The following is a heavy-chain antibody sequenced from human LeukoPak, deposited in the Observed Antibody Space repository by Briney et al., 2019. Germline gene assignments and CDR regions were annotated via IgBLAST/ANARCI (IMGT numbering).Heavy chain of an antibody. CDR1: GFTFSDFA. CDR3: ARDSSGWYLGWFDP. V-gene: IGHV3-30-3*01. J-gene: IGHJ5*02. D-gene: IGHD6-19*01. Sequence: GGSLRLSCAASGFTFSDFAIRWVRQAPGKGLEWVTLISYNGVIKYYADSVKGRFTISRDNSKNTLYLQMDTLRAEDTAVYYCARDSSGWYLGWFDPWGQGTLVTVSS. CDR2: ISYNGVIK.